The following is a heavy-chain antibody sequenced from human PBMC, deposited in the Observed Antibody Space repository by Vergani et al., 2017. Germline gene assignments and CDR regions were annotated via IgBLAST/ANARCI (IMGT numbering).Heavy chain of an antibody. J-gene: IGHJ4*02. V-gene: IGHV5-51*01. CDR1: GYSFTNYW. CDR3: ARLYGRDSSGSKYFDY. CDR2: IHPADSDT. Sequence: EVQLVQSGAEEKKPGESLKISCQISGYSFTNYWIGWVRQMPGKGLEWMGIIHPADSDTRYSPSFQGKVTISVDKSISTAYLQRSSLRASDSAMYYCARLYGRDSSGSKYFDYWGQGTLVTVSS. D-gene: IGHD3-22*01.